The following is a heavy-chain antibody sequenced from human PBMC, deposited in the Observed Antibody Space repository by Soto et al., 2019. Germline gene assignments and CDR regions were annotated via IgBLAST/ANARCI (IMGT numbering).Heavy chain of an antibody. V-gene: IGHV1-69*13. CDR1: GGTFSSYA. D-gene: IGHD5-12*01. J-gene: IGHJ4*02. Sequence: SVKVSCKASGGTFSSYAISWVRQAPGQGLEWMGGIIPIFGTANYAQKFQGRVTITADESTSTAYMELSSLRSEDTAVYYCASATSGYDYYFYWGQGALVTVSS. CDR2: IIPIFGTA. CDR3: ASATSGYDYYFY.